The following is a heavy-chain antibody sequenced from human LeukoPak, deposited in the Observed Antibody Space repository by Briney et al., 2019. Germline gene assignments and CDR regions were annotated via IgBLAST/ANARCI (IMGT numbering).Heavy chain of an antibody. Sequence: GGSLRLSCAASGFTFSSYAMSWVRQAPGKGLQWVSVISAGGVSLFSGSGSATYYADSVEGRFTISRDNSKNTLYLQMNSLRADDTAVYYCAKMSGVVWFGELRLPFDSWGQGTVVTVSS. D-gene: IGHD3-10*01. CDR3: AKMSGVVWFGELRLPFDS. V-gene: IGHV3-23*01. CDR2: ISAGGVSLFSGSGSAT. CDR1: GFTFSSYA. J-gene: IGHJ4*02.